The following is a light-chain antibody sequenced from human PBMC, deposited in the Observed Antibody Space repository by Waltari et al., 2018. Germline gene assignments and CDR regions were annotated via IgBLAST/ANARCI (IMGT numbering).Light chain of an antibody. V-gene: IGLV1-51*01. J-gene: IGLJ3*02. CDR3: GSWDSSLGIGV. Sequence: QSVLTQAPSVSAAPGQTVTISCSGTTPNIGNNCVSRYQQLPGAAPKIVIYEDNRRPSGIPDRFSGSKSGASATLGITGLQTGDEADYYCGSWDSSLGIGVLGGGTRLTVL. CDR1: TPNIGNNC. CDR2: EDN.